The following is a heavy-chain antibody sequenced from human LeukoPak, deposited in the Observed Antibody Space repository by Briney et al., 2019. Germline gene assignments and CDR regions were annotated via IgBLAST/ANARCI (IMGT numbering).Heavy chain of an antibody. J-gene: IGHJ5*02. CDR1: GYSISTSYY. V-gene: IGHV4-38-2*02. Sequence: SETLSLTCTVSGYSISTSYYWGWIRQPPGKGLEWIGSIYHSGNTYYNPSLKSRVTISVDTSKNQFSLKLKSVTAADTAVYYCARGGYYGSGNDFRFDPWGQGTLVTVSS. D-gene: IGHD3-10*01. CDR3: ARGGYYGSGNDFRFDP. CDR2: IYHSGNT.